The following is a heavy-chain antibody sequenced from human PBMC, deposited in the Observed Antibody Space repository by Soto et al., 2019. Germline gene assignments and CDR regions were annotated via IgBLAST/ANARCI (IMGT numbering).Heavy chain of an antibody. Sequence: PGGSLRLSCAASGFTFSSYAMSWVRQAPGKGLEWVSNIGSTGTTTYYADSVKGRFAISRDNSKSTLYLQMNSLRAEDTAVYYCATVARYDDFDVWGQGTMVTVSS. D-gene: IGHD3-9*01. CDR3: ATVARYDDFDV. J-gene: IGHJ3*01. V-gene: IGHV3-23*01. CDR1: GFTFSSYA. CDR2: IGSTGTTT.